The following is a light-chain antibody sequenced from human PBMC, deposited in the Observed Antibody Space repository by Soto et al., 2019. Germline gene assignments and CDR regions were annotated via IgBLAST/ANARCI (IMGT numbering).Light chain of an antibody. CDR3: QQRARWPST. CDR1: ESVDRY. CDR2: DGF. Sequence: VLTQSPDVLSLSPGQTATLSCRASESVDRYVAWYQQKAGQAPRLPIYDGFTRATGVAARFSGSGSATDFTLTISSLEPEDFAVYYCQQRARWPSTFGPGTKVEIK. J-gene: IGKJ2*02. V-gene: IGKV3-11*01.